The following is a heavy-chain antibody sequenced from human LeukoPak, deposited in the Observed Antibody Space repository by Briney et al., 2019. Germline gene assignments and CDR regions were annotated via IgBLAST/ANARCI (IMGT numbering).Heavy chain of an antibody. CDR1: GFTFSLYW. CDR2: LNSDGSVT. CDR3: VREYCGGDCYTDF. J-gene: IGHJ4*02. D-gene: IGHD2-21*02. Sequence: GGSLRLSCAASGFTFSLYWMHWVRQTPGKGLVWVSRLNSDGSVTNYADSVKGRFTISRDNAKNTLYLQMSSLRAEDTALYYCVREYCGGDCYTDFWGQGTLVTVSS. V-gene: IGHV3-74*01.